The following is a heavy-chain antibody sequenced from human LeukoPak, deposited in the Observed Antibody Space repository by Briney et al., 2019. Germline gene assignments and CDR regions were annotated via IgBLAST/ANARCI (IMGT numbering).Heavy chain of an antibody. D-gene: IGHD4-17*01. J-gene: IGHJ6*02. CDR1: GYTFTSYA. CDR2: INTNTGNP. V-gene: IGHV7-4-1*01. Sequence: GASVKASCKASGYTFTSYAMNWVRQAPGQGLEWMGWINTNTGNPTYAQGFTGRFVFSLDTSVSTAYLQICSLKAEDTAVYYCARDLPTGYYYGMDVWGQGTTVTVSS. CDR3: ARDLPTGYYYGMDV.